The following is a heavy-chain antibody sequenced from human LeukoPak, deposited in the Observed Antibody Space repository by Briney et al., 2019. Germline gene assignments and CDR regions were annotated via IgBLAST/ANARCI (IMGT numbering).Heavy chain of an antibody. J-gene: IGHJ4*02. CDR1: GYTLTSYD. CDR3: ARGLSSLAPRD. Sequence: ASVKVSCKASGYTLTSYDINWVRQATGQGLEWMGWMDPNSGNTGYAQKFQGRVTITRNTSISTAYMELSSLRSEDTAVYYCARGLSSLAPRDWGQGTLVTVSS. V-gene: IGHV1-8*03. D-gene: IGHD1-26*01. CDR2: MDPNSGNT.